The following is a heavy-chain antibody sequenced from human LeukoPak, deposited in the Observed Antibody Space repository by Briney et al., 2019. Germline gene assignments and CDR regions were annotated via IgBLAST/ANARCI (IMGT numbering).Heavy chain of an antibody. CDR1: GGSISSYY. V-gene: IGHV4-4*07. J-gene: IGHJ4*02. D-gene: IGHD3-22*01. CDR2: IHTSGST. Sequence: PSETLSLTCTVSGGSISSYYWSWIRQPAGKGLEWIGRIHTSGSTNYKPSLKSRVTMSADTSKNQFSLKLSSVTAADTAVYYCARDVYYYDSSGHRLLDYWGQGTLVTVSS. CDR3: ARDVYYYDSSGHRLLDY.